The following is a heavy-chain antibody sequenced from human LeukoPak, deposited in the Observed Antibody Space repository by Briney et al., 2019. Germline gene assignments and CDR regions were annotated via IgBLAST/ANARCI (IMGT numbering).Heavy chain of an antibody. D-gene: IGHD2-15*01. CDR1: GFTFSRYW. J-gene: IGHJ4*02. CDR2: INSDGSST. Sequence: GGSLRLSCAASGFTFSRYWMHWVRQTPGKGLVWVSRINSDGSSTRYADSVKGRFTISRDNAKNTLDLQMSSLRAEVTAVYYCARVDCSGGSCYFDYWGQGTLVTVSS. CDR3: ARVDCSGGSCYFDY. V-gene: IGHV3-74*01.